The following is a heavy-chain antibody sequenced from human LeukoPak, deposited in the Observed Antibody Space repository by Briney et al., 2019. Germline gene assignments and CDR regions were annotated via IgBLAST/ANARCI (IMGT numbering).Heavy chain of an antibody. CDR2: ISGSGGST. CDR1: GFSFSSYA. V-gene: IGHV3-23*01. J-gene: IGHJ5*02. D-gene: IGHD6-13*01. CDR3: AKDRRIAPADWFDP. Sequence: GGSLRLSCAASGFSFSSYAMSWVRQAPGKGLEWVSAISGSGGSTYYADSVKGRFTISRDNSKSTLNLQMNSLRADDTAIYYCAKDRRIAPADWFDPWGQGTLVTVSS.